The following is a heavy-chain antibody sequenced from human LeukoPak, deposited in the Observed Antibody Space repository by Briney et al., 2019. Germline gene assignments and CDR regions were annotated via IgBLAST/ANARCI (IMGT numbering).Heavy chain of an antibody. CDR3: ARDHSAAAGSGRFDP. V-gene: IGHV3-21*01. D-gene: IGHD6-13*01. CDR1: GFTFSSYT. CDR2: ITGTSSYI. Sequence: GGSLRPSCAASGFTFSSYTLNWVRQAPGKGLEWVSCITGTSSYIYYADSVKGRFTISRDNAKNSLYLQMNSLRAEDTAVYYCARDHSAAAGSGRFDPWGQGTLVTVSS. J-gene: IGHJ5*02.